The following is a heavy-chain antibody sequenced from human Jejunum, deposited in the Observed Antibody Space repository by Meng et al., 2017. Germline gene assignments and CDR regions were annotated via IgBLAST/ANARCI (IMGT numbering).Heavy chain of an antibody. J-gene: IGHJ4*02. V-gene: IGHV3-48*03. Sequence: GGSLRLSCVASGFSFSGFEMSWVRQAPGKGLEWISYISSSGTTIYQADSVRGRFTISRDNAKNSLYLQMNSLRVEDTAVYYCARDPTSGYWGQGTLVTVSS. CDR1: GFSFSGFE. CDR3: ARDPTSGY. CDR2: ISSSGTTI. D-gene: IGHD3-10*01.